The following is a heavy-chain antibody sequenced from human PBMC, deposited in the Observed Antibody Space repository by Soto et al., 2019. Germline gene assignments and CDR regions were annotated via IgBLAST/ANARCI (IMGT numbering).Heavy chain of an antibody. J-gene: IGHJ4*02. CDR1: GGSISSYY. CDR2: IYYSGST. Sequence: QVQLQESGPGLVKPSETLSLTCTVSGGSISSYYWSWIRQPPGKGLEWIGYIYYSGSTNYNPSLKSRVTTSVDTSKNQFSLKLNSVTAADTAVYYCARVPRRGVTALDYWGQGTLVTVSS. V-gene: IGHV4-59*01. D-gene: IGHD3-10*01. CDR3: ARVPRRGVTALDY.